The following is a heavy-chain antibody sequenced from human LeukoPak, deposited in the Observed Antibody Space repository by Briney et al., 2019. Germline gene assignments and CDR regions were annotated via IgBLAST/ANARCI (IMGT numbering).Heavy chain of an antibody. CDR1: GFTFSSCS. D-gene: IGHD3-10*01. CDR2: IYSGGST. CDR3: ARDRYGSGSQDYYYYGMDV. Sequence: GGSLRLSCAASGFTFSSCSMNWVRQAPGKGLEWGSVIYSGGSTYYADSVKGRFTISRDNSKNTLHLQMNSLRAEDTAVYYCARDRYGSGSQDYYYYGMDVWGQGTTVTVSS. J-gene: IGHJ6*02. V-gene: IGHV3-53*01.